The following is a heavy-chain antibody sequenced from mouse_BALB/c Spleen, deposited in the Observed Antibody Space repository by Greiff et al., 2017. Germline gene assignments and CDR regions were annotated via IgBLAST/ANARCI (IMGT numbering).Heavy chain of an antibody. J-gene: IGHJ1*01. CDR3: AKGGAYYRYDGYCDV. D-gene: IGHD2-14*01. V-gene: IGHV14-3*02. CDR1: GFNIKDTY. CDR2: IDPANGNT. Sequence: VQLKESGAELVKPGASVKLSCTASGFNIKDTYMHWVKQRPEQGLEWIGRIDPANGNTKYDPKFQGKATITADTSSNTAYLQLSSLTSEDTAVYYCAKGGAYYRYDGYCDVWGAGTTVTVAS.